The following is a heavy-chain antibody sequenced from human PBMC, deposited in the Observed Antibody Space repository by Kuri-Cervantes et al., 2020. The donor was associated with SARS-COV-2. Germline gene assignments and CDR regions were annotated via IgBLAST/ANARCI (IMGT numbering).Heavy chain of an antibody. J-gene: IGHJ4*02. CDR3: AREEGGELGEAFDY. CDR1: GFIFSDYA. V-gene: IGHV3-30*04. CDR2: ISYDGRNT. D-gene: IGHD7-27*01. Sequence: GESLKISCEASGFIFSDYAIDWVRQAPGKGLEWVAIISYDGRNTKFADSVKGRFTISRDNAKTSLYLQMNSLKLEDTAVYYCAREEGGELGEAFDYWGQGALVTVSS.